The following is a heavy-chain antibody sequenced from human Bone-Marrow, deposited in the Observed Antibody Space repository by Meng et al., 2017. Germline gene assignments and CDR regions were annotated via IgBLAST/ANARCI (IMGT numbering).Heavy chain of an antibody. CDR2: ISAYNGNT. D-gene: IGHD6-19*01. Sequence: VSVKVSCKASGYTFTSYGISWVRQAPGQGLEWMGWISAYNGNTNYAQKLQGRVTMTTDTSTSTAYMELRSLRSDDTAVYYCARDGWPYISGWLSSFDYWGQGTLVTVSS. J-gene: IGHJ4*02. CDR3: ARDGWPYISGWLSSFDY. V-gene: IGHV1-18*01. CDR1: GYTFTSYG.